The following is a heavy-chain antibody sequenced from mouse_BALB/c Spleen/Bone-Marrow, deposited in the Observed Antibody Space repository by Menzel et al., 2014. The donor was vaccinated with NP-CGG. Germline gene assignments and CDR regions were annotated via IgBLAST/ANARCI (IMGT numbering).Heavy chain of an antibody. CDR1: GFTFSSYA. Sequence: EVQVVESGGGLVKPGGSLKLSCAASGFTFSSYAMSRVRQTPEKRLEWVASISSGGSTYYPDSVKGRFTISRDNARNILYLQMSSLRSEDTAMYYCAREEYGQKVYAMDYWGQGTSVTVSS. J-gene: IGHJ4*01. CDR3: AREEYGQKVYAMDY. V-gene: IGHV5-6-5*01. CDR2: ISSGGST. D-gene: IGHD2-10*02.